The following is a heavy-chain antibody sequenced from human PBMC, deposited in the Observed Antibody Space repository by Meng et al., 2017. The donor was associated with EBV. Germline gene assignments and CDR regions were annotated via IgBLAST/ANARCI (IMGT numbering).Heavy chain of an antibody. D-gene: IGHD3-22*01. V-gene: IGHV4-4*02. Sequence: QVQLQESGPGLVKPSGXLSLTCAXSGGSISSSNWWSWVRQPPGKGLEWIGEIYHSGSTNYNPSLKSRVTISVDKSKNQFSLKLSSVTAADTAVYYCARDRGGYYDSSGYYADWGQGTLVTVAS. CDR2: IYHSGST. CDR1: GGSISSSNW. CDR3: ARDRGGYYDSSGYYAD. J-gene: IGHJ4*02.